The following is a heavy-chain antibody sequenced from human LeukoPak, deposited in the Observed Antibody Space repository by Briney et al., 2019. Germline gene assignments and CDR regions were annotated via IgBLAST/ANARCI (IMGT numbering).Heavy chain of an antibody. Sequence: GASVKVSCKASGYTFINYYLHWVRQATGQGLEWMGWMNPNSGNTGYAQKFQGRVTMTRNTSISTAYMELSSLRSEDTAVYYCARRDGYNSDYWGQGTLVTVSS. D-gene: IGHD5-24*01. J-gene: IGHJ4*02. V-gene: IGHV1-8*02. CDR3: ARRDGYNSDY. CDR1: GYTFINYY. CDR2: MNPNSGNT.